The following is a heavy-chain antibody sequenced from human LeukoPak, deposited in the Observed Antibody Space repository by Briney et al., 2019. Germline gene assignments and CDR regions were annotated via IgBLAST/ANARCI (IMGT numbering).Heavy chain of an antibody. CDR2: ISSSSSYI. Sequence: GGSLRLSCAASGFTFSSYSMNWVRQAPGKGLEWVSSISSSSSYIYYADSVKGRFTISRDNAKNSLYLQMNSLRAEDTAVYYCAREALLRYFDLWGRGTLVTVSS. V-gene: IGHV3-21*01. CDR3: AREALLRYFDL. CDR1: GFTFSSYS. J-gene: IGHJ2*01.